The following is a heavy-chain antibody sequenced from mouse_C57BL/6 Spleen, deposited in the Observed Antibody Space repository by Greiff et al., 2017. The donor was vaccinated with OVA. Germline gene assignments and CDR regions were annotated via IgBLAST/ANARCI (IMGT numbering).Heavy chain of an antibody. CDR2: IWRGGST. CDR1: GFSLTSYG. D-gene: IGHD1-1*01. CDR3: AKESYYGSSPYRYVDV. J-gene: IGHJ1*03. V-gene: IGHV2-5*01. Sequence: QVQLQQSGPGLVQPSQSLSISCTVSGFSLTSYGVHWVRQSPGKGLEWLGVIWRGGSTDYNAAFMSRLSITKDNSKSQVFFKMNSLQADDTAIYYCAKESYYGSSPYRYVDVWGTGTTGTVSS.